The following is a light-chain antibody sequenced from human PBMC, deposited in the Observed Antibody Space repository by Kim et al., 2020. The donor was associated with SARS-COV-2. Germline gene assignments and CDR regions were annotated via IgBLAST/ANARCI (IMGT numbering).Light chain of an antibody. CDR2: DVS. V-gene: IGLV2-11*01. Sequence: GQSVTISCTGTSSDGGGYNYVSWYQQHQGKAPKLMIYDVSKRPSGVPDRFAGSKSGNTASLTISGLQAEDEADYYCCSYAGSYTWVFGGGTKLTVL. J-gene: IGLJ3*02. CDR3: CSYAGSYTWV. CDR1: SSDGGGYNY.